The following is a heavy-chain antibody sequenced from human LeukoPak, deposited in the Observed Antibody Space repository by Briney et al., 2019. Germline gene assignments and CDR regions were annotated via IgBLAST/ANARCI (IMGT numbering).Heavy chain of an antibody. CDR2: ISSSSSYI. J-gene: IGHJ4*02. CDR3: AVHSSRGDEFGY. Sequence: TGGSLRLSCAASGFTFSSYSMNWVRQAPGKGLEWVSSISSSSSYIYYADSVKGRFTISRDNAKNSLYLQMNSLRAEDTAVYYCAVHSSRGDEFGYWGQGTLVTVSS. CDR1: GFTFSSYS. D-gene: IGHD6-13*01. V-gene: IGHV3-21*01.